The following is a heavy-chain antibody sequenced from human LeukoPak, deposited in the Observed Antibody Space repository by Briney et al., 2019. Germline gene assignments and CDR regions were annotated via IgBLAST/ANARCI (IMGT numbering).Heavy chain of an antibody. Sequence: ASVNVSFKASVYTFTKYGLTGVRQPPGQGLEWMGWISTDKADTYYAQNYQGRVTMTIDTSTSTAYMELRSLISDDTAVYYCVRDCASDCSIKGHYFFDLWGRGTLVTVSS. CDR3: VRDCASDCSIKGHYFFDL. CDR1: VYTFTKYG. D-gene: IGHD2-21*02. V-gene: IGHV1-18*01. J-gene: IGHJ2*01. CDR2: ISTDKADT.